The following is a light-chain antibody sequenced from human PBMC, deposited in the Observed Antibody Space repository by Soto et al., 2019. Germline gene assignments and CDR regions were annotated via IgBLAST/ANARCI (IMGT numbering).Light chain of an antibody. J-gene: IGLJ1*01. CDR1: SSDVGAYNY. V-gene: IGLV2-14*01. Sequence: QSALTQPASMSGSPGQSITISCTGTSSDVGAYNYVSWYQQHPGKAPNLMIFEVSNRPSGVSNRFSGSKSGNTASLTISGLRAEDEADYYCSSFTTTSIYVFGAGTKVTVL. CDR3: SSFTTTSIYV. CDR2: EVS.